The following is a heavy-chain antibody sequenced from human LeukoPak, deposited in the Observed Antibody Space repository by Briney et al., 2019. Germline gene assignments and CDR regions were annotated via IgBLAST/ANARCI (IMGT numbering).Heavy chain of an antibody. CDR2: IKQDGSVK. CDR1: GFTFRSYW. J-gene: IGHJ4*02. D-gene: IGHD3-22*01. CDR3: ASHAYYDSSGYYYAHFDY. Sequence: GGSLRLSCAASGFTFRSYWMTWVRQAPGKGLEWVANIKQDGSVKYYVDSVQGRFTISRDNAKNSLYLQMNSLRAEDTAVYYCASHAYYDSSGYYYAHFDYWGQGALATVSS. V-gene: IGHV3-7*01.